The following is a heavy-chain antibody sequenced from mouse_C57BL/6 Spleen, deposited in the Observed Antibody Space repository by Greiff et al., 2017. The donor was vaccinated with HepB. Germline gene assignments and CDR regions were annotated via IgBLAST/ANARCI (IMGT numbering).Heavy chain of an antibody. CDR1: GYSITSGYS. CDR3: ARGFLYYFDY. Sequence: VQLKESGPGLVKPSQSLSLTCSVTGYSITSGYSWHWIRQFPGNKLEWMGYISYDGSNNYNPSLKNRISITRDTSKNQFFLKLNSVTTEDTATYYCARGFLYYFDYWGQGTTLTVSS. CDR2: ISYDGSN. D-gene: IGHD3-1*01. J-gene: IGHJ2*01. V-gene: IGHV3-6*01.